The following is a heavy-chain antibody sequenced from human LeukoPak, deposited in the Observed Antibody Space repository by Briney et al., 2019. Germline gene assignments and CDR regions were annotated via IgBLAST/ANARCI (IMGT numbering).Heavy chain of an antibody. Sequence: PSETLSLTCTVSGGSISSYYWSWIRQPPGKGLGWIGYIYYSGSTNYNPSLKSRVTISVDTSKNQFSLKLSSVTAADTAVYYCARGSLYCSSTSCGYNWFDPWGQGTLVTVSS. CDR1: GGSISSYY. CDR2: IYYSGST. D-gene: IGHD2-2*01. CDR3: ARGSLYCSSTSCGYNWFDP. J-gene: IGHJ5*02. V-gene: IGHV4-59*01.